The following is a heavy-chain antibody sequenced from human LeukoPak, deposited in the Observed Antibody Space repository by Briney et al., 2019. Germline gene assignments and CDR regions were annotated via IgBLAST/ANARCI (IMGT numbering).Heavy chain of an antibody. CDR3: AAGRMITEVNALDY. V-gene: IGHV4-59*08. D-gene: IGHD3-22*01. CDR1: GGSISSYY. CDR2: IYYSGIT. J-gene: IGHJ4*02. Sequence: SETLSLTCTVSGGSISSYYWSWIRHPPGKGLEWIGFIYYSGITTYNPSLKSRVTISVDTSRNQFSLKMNYMTAADTALYYCAAGRMITEVNALDYWGQGTLVTVSS.